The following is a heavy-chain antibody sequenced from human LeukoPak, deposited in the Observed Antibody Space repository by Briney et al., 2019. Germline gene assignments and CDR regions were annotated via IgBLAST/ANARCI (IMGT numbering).Heavy chain of an antibody. CDR1: GGSFSGYY. CDR3: ASGSGVTRSPPRCMDV. D-gene: IGHD4-17*01. V-gene: IGHV4-34*01. CDR2: INHSGST. J-gene: IGHJ6*02. Sequence: SETLSLTCAVYGGSFSGYYWSWIRQPPGKGLEWIGEINHSGSTNYNPSLKSRVTISVDTSKNQFSLKLSSVTAADTAVYYCASGSGVTRSPPRCMDVWGQGTTVTVSS.